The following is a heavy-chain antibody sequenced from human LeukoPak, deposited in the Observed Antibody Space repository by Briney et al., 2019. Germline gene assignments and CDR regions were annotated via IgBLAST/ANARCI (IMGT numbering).Heavy chain of an antibody. D-gene: IGHD3-10*01. CDR3: ARTTMVRGTYYMDV. CDR2: IYYSGYT. J-gene: IGHJ6*03. CDR1: GYSISSGYY. V-gene: IGHV4-61*01. Sequence: SETLSLTCTVSGYSISSGYYWSWIRQPPGKGLEWIGCIYYSGYTNYKSSLKSRVTISVDTSKNQFSLKLSSVTAADTAVYYCARTTMVRGTYYMDVWGKGTTVTVSS.